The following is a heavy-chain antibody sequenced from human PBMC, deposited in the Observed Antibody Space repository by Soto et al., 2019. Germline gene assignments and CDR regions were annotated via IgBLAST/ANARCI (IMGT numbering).Heavy chain of an antibody. CDR3: ARHTPAISISDH. D-gene: IGHD2-15*01. Sequence: QLQLQESGPGLVKPSETLSLTCTVSGGSISSSSYYWGWIRQPPGKGLEWIGSIYYSGSTYYNPSLESRVTLSVDTSQNPFSLKLSSVTAADTAVYYCARHTPAISISDHWGQGTLVTVSS. V-gene: IGHV4-39*01. CDR1: GGSISSSSYY. CDR2: IYYSGST. J-gene: IGHJ4*02.